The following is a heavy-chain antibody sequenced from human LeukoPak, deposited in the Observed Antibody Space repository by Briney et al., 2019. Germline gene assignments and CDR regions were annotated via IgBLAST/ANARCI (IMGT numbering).Heavy chain of an antibody. D-gene: IGHD5-18*01. V-gene: IGHV1-18*01. Sequence: ASVKVSCKASGYTFTSYGISWVRQAPGQGLEWMGWISAYNGNTNYAQKLQGRVTMTTDTSTSTAYMELRSLRSDDTAVYYCAREGRRGYSYGYSHPDYWGQGTLVTVSS. J-gene: IGHJ4*02. CDR1: GYTFTSYG. CDR3: AREGRRGYSYGYSHPDY. CDR2: ISAYNGNT.